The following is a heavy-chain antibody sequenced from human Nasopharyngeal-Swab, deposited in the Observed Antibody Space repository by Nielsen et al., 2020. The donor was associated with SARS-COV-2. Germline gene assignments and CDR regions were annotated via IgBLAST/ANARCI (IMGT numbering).Heavy chain of an antibody. CDR3: ARDWGQGRTTVSKGYDY. D-gene: IGHD7-27*01. J-gene: IGHJ4*02. V-gene: IGHV3-21*01. Sequence: GGSLRLPCAASGFTFNSYGLNWVPQAPGKGLEWVSSFSSYRSYIYYAASVKGRFTISRDNARNSLYLQMKSLRLEDTAVYFCARDWGQGRTTVSKGYDYWGQGTLVTASS. CDR1: GFTFNSYG. CDR2: FSSYRSYI.